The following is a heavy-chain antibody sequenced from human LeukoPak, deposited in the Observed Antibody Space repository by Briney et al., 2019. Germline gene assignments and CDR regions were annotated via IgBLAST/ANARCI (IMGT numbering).Heavy chain of an antibody. CDR1: GGSISSYY. Sequence: PSETLSLTCTVSGGSISSYYWSWIRQPPGKGLEWIGYIYYSGSTNYNPSLKSRVTISVDTSKNQFSLKLSSVTAADTAVYYCARHSSSSTYYGVDVWGQGTTVTVSS. CDR3: ARHSSSSTYYGVDV. CDR2: IYYSGST. V-gene: IGHV4-59*08. J-gene: IGHJ6*02. D-gene: IGHD6-6*01.